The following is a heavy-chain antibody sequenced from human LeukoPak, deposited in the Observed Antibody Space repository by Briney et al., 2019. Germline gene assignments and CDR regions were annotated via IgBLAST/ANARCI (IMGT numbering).Heavy chain of an antibody. D-gene: IGHD3-22*01. CDR2: VSSSGENT. CDR1: GFTFSSYA. V-gene: IGHV3-23*01. J-gene: IGHJ4*02. CDR3: AKGAYYDL. Sequence: GGSLRLSCAASGFTFSSYAMTWVRQAPGKGLEWVSTVSSSGENTYYADSVKGRFTISRDNSKNTLYLQMNSLRAEDTAVYYCAKGAYYDLWGQGTLVTVSS.